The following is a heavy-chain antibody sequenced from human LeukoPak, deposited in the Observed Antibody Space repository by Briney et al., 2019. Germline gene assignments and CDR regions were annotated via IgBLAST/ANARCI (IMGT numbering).Heavy chain of an antibody. D-gene: IGHD1-26*01. Sequence: GGSLRLSCAASGFTFDDYAMHWVRQAPGKGLEWVSLITWDGGSTYYADSAKGRFTISRDNSKNSLSLQMHSLRPDDTALYYCARGRGGATEPHFDYWGQGTLVTVSS. CDR2: ITWDGGST. CDR1: GFTFDDYA. J-gene: IGHJ4*02. CDR3: ARGRGGATEPHFDY. V-gene: IGHV3-43D*03.